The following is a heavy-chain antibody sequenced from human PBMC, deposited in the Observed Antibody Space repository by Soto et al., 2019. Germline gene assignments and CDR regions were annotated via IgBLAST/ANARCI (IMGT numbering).Heavy chain of an antibody. CDR2: MTSDTKTI. CDR1: GFRFNIYS. CDR3: ARSVEGHFDY. V-gene: IGHV3-48*02. Sequence: EVQLMESGGGLVQPGGSLRLSCAASGFRFNIYSMNWIRQAPGKGLEWSAYMTSDTKTIKYADSVKGRFTISRDNDNNVVYLQMNSLRDEDTAVYYCARSVEGHFDYWGQGTVVTVSA. J-gene: IGHJ4*02. D-gene: IGHD6-19*01.